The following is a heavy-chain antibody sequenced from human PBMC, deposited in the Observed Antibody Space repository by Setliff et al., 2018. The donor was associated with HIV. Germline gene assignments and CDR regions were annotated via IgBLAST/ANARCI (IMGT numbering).Heavy chain of an antibody. D-gene: IGHD3-10*01. Sequence: SVKVSCKTSGGTLSNYVITWVRQAPGQGLEWMGMIIPMYNIPAYAQKFQGRVTFTADESTSTAYMELSSLSSEDTAVYYCARDLEASLGDLLFDGTGHFDLWGRGTLVTVSS. CDR1: GGTLSNYV. CDR3: ARDLEASLGDLLFDGTGHFDL. CDR2: IIPMYNIP. V-gene: IGHV1-69*13. J-gene: IGHJ2*01.